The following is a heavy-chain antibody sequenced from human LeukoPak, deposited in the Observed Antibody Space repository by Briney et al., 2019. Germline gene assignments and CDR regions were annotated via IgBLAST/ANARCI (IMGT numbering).Heavy chain of an antibody. V-gene: IGHV4-59*11. Sequence: SETLSLTCAVSADSFSSHYWTWIRQAPGKGLEWIGYISYIGSTNYNPSLKSRVTISIDTSKNQFSLKLSSVTAADTAVYYCARGISDSSGQNWFDPWGQGTLVTVSS. D-gene: IGHD3-22*01. CDR1: ADSFSSHY. J-gene: IGHJ5*02. CDR2: ISYIGST. CDR3: ARGISDSSGQNWFDP.